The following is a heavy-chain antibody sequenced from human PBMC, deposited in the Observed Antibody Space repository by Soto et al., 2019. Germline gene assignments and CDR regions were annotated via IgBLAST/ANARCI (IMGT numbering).Heavy chain of an antibody. Sequence: ALVKVSCKASGYTFTSYGISWVRQAPGQGLEWMGWISAYNGNTNYAQKLQGRVTMTTDTSTGTAYMELRSLRSDDTAVYYCARGWPDFWSGYYRGSWFDPWGQGTLVTVSS. CDR2: ISAYNGNT. D-gene: IGHD3-3*01. V-gene: IGHV1-18*01. CDR1: GYTFTSYG. CDR3: ARGWPDFWSGYYRGSWFDP. J-gene: IGHJ5*02.